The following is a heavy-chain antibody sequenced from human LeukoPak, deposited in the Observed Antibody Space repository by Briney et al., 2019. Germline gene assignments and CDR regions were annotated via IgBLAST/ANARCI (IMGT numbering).Heavy chain of an antibody. D-gene: IGHD3-3*01. CDR3: ARDRGDYDFWSGYSYWFDP. CDR1: GGSFSGYY. J-gene: IGHJ5*02. CDR2: INHSGST. Sequence: SETLSLTCAVYGGSFSGYYWSWIRQPPGKGLEWIGEINHSGSTNYNPSLKSRVTISVDTSKNQFSLKLSSVTAADTAVYYCARDRGDYDFWSGYSYWFDPWGQGTLVTVSS. V-gene: IGHV4-34*01.